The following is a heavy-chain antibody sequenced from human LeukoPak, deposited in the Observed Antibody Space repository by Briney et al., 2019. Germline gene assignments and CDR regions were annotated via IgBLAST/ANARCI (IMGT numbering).Heavy chain of an antibody. V-gene: IGHV3-30*02. CDR2: IRSDGSNK. CDR1: GFTFSSYE. D-gene: IGHD5-18*01. J-gene: IGHJ4*02. CDR3: AKEDRYGSVY. Sequence: GGSLRLSCAASGFTFSSYEMNWVRQTPGKGLEWVAFIRSDGSNKYYADSVKGRFTISRDNSKKALYLQINSLRAEDTAVYYCAKEDRYGSVYWGQGTLVTVSP.